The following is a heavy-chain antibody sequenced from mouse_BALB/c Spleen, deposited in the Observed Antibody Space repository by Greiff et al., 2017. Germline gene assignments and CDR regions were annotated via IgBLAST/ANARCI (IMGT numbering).Heavy chain of an antibody. D-gene: IGHD2-14*01. J-gene: IGHJ4*01. V-gene: IGHV1-67*01. Sequence: QVQLQQSGPELVRPGVSVKISCKGSGYTFTDYAMHWVKQSHAKSLEWIGVISTYSGNTNYNQKFKGKATMTVDKSSSTAYMELARLTSEDSAIYYCARCYYRYDYAMDYWGQGTSVTVSS. CDR3: ARCYYRYDYAMDY. CDR2: ISTYSGNT. CDR1: GYTFTDYA.